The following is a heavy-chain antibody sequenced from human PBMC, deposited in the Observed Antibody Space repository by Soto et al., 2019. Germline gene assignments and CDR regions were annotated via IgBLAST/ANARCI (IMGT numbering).Heavy chain of an antibody. CDR3: ARDYCTNGVCYRGAFDI. J-gene: IGHJ3*02. CDR2: IYYSGNT. D-gene: IGHD2-8*01. CDR1: NGSISSRSSY. Sequence: TLSLTCIVSNGSISSRSSYWGWIRQTPGKGLEWIVSIYYSGNTYYNPSLKSRVTISVDTSKTQFSLKLNSVTAADTAVYYCARDYCTNGVCYRGAFDIWGQGTMVTVSS. V-gene: IGHV4-39*07.